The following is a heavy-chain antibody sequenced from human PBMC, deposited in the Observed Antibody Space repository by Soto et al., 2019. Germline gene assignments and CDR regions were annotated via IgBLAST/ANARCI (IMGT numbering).Heavy chain of an antibody. J-gene: IGHJ4*02. Sequence: SETLSLTCTVSGGSISNSYWSWIRQSPGKGLEWIGYIYSSGSTNYNPSLKSRVTISLDTSKNHFSLKLSSLIAADTAVYYCARYGSGRYFDYWGQGTLVTVS. CDR1: GGSISNSY. V-gene: IGHV4-59*08. D-gene: IGHD3-10*01. CDR3: ARYGSGRYFDY. CDR2: IYSSGST.